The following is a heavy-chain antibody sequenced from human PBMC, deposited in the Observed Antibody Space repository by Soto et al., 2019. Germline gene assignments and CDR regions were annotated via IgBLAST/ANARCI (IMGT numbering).Heavy chain of an antibody. V-gene: IGHV4-31*03. CDR1: GGSISSGGYY. CDR3: AKVVVAAGDAFDI. Sequence: SETLSLTCTVSGGSISSGGYYWSWIRQHPGKGLEWIGYIYYSGSTYYNPSLKSRVTISVDTSKNQFSLKLSSVTAAGTAVYYCAKVVVAAGDAFDIWGQGTMVTGS. J-gene: IGHJ3*02. CDR2: IYYSGST. D-gene: IGHD2-15*01.